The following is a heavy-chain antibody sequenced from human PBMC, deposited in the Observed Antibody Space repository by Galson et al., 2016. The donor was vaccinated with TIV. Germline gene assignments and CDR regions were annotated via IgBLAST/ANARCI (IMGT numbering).Heavy chain of an antibody. J-gene: IGHJ4*02. D-gene: IGHD1-1*01. Sequence: SLRLSCATSGFTFSSHGMHWVRQAPGKGLEWVAGIWFDGSNDRYADSVKGRFTISRDNSKNTLYLQMNSLRAEDTAMYYCARGELATTKILFDYWGQGTLVTVSS. V-gene: IGHV3-33*01. CDR3: ARGELATTKILFDY. CDR1: GFTFSSHG. CDR2: IWFDGSND.